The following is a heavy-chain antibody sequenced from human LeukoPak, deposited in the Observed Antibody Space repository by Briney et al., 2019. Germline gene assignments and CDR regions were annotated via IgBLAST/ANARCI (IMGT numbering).Heavy chain of an antibody. D-gene: IGHD5-18*01. CDR3: ASYVDTVRYDAFDI. CDR2: IHSDGSTT. V-gene: IGHV3-74*01. Sequence: PGGSLRLSCAASGFTFSSYGMHWVRQAPGKGLVWAARIHSDGSTTIYADSVKGRFTISRDNAKNTVYLQMNSLRAEDTAVYYCASYVDTVRYDAFDIWGQGTMVTVSS. J-gene: IGHJ3*02. CDR1: GFTFSSYG.